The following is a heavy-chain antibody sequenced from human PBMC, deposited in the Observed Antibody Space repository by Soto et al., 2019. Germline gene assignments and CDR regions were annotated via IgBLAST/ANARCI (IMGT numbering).Heavy chain of an antibody. CDR1: GDSISSYY. Sequence: SETLSLTCTVSGDSISSYYWSWIRQPPGKGLEWIGYIHYSGSTNYNPSLKSRVTISVDTSKNQFSLRLSSVTAADTAVYYCARHETLRGDYDYWGQGTLVTVSS. CDR3: ARHETLRGDYDY. D-gene: IGHD4-17*01. CDR2: IHYSGST. J-gene: IGHJ4*02. V-gene: IGHV4-59*08.